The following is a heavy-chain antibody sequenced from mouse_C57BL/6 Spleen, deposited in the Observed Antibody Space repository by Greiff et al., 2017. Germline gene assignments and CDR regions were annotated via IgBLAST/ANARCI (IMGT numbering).Heavy chain of an antibody. V-gene: IGHV1-61*01. D-gene: IGHD2-3*01. CDR3: ARWGDEGYYYCDY. CDR1: GYTFTSYW. Sequence: QVQLQQPGAELVRPGSSVKLSCKASGYTFTSYWMDWVKQRPGQGLEWIGNIYPSDSETHYNQKFKDKATLTVDKSSSTAYMQLSSLTSEDSAVYYCARWGDEGYYYCDYWGQGTTLTVSS. J-gene: IGHJ2*01. CDR2: IYPSDSET.